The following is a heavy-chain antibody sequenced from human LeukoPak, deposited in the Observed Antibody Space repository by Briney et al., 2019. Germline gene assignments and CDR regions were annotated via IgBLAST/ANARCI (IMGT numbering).Heavy chain of an antibody. V-gene: IGHV1-2*02. D-gene: IGHD6-13*01. J-gene: IGHJ5*02. CDR1: GGTFSSYA. Sequence: ASVKVSCKASGGTFSSYAISWVRQAPGQGLEWMGWINPNSGGTNYAQKFQGRVTMTRDTSISTAYMELSRLRSDDTAVYYCARENSSSWYSSWWFDPWGQGTLVTVSS. CDR2: INPNSGGT. CDR3: ARENSSSWYSSWWFDP.